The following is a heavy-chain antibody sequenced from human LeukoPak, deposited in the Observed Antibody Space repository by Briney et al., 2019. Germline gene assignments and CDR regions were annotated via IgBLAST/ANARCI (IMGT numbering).Heavy chain of an antibody. Sequence: GGSLRLSCAASGFTFSSYSMNWVRQAPGKGLEWVSYISSSGSTIYYADSVKGRFTISRDNAKNSLYLQMNSLRAEDTAVYYCARGTTYYYDTRAFDIWGQGTMVTVSS. D-gene: IGHD3-22*01. CDR2: ISSSGSTI. CDR1: GFTFSSYS. CDR3: ARGTTYYYDTRAFDI. V-gene: IGHV3-48*04. J-gene: IGHJ3*02.